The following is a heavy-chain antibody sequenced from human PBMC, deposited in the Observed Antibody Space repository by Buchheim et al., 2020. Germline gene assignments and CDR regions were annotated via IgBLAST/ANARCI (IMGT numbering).Heavy chain of an antibody. CDR3: AKRGVTTDFDY. V-gene: IGHV3-30*18. CDR2: ISYDGSNK. Sequence: QVQLVESGGGVVQPGRSLRLSCAASGFTFSSYGMHWVRQAPGKGLEWVAVISYDGSNKYYADSVKGRFTISRANSKNTLYLQMNSLRAEDTAVYYCAKRGVTTDFDYWGQGTL. J-gene: IGHJ4*02. CDR1: GFTFSSYG. D-gene: IGHD4-17*01.